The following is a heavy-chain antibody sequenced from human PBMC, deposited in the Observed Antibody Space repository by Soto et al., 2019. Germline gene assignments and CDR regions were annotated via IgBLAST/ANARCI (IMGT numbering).Heavy chain of an antibody. CDR2: IYYSGST. D-gene: IGHD1-20*01. V-gene: IGHV4-30-4*01. CDR3: ASRPITGTTEGDF. J-gene: IGHJ4*02. CDR1: GGSVSSGDYY. Sequence: QVQLQESGPGLVKPSQTLSLTCTVSGGSVSSGDYYWSWIRQPPGKGLEWIGYIYYSGSTYSNPSLKSRVXXSXDLXQNPFSLKLTSVTAADTAVYYCASRPITGTTEGDFWGRGTLVTVSS.